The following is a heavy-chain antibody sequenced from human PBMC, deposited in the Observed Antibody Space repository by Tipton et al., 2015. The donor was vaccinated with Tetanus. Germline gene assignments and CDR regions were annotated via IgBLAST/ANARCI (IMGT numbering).Heavy chain of an antibody. V-gene: IGHV3-33*01. D-gene: IGHD3-22*01. CDR2: TWSHGGNI. Sequence: SLRLSCAASGFNFSVYGIHWVRQAPGKGLEWVAVTWSHGGNIYYADSVKGRCAVSRDNSKNTVYLQMNSLSAEDTAVYYCARDGDTSGHYGIFDSWGQGTLLIVSS. CDR3: ARDGDTSGHYGIFDS. J-gene: IGHJ4*02. CDR1: GFNFSVYG.